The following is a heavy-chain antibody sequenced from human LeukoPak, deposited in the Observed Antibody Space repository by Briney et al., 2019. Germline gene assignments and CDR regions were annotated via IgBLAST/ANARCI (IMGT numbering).Heavy chain of an antibody. CDR3: ARATSDYWDFNI. CDR2: ISYSGNT. D-gene: IGHD3-3*01. CDR1: GGSISSPNCY. V-gene: IGHV4-39*01. J-gene: IGHJ3*02. Sequence: SETLSLTCAVSGGSISSPNCYWDWIRQSPEKGLEYIGTISYSGNTWSNPSLSSRVSISADTSKNQFSLKLTSVTAADTAVYYCARATSDYWDFNIWGQGTVVTVSS.